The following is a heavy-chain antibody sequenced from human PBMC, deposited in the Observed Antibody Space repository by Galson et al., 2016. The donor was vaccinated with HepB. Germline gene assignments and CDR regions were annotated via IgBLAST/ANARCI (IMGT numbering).Heavy chain of an antibody. D-gene: IGHD5-18*01. CDR3: AGGVYNYGVLLPFEF. J-gene: IGHJ4*02. Sequence: SLTCTVSVGATSSRSYHWGWIRQPPGKGLEWIGNIYYSGTTYANPSLKSRVTISVDKSKNQFSLKLSSVTAADTAVYYCAGGVYNYGVLLPFEFWGQGTLVTVSS. V-gene: IGHV4-39*01. CDR2: IYYSGTT. CDR1: VGATSSRSYH.